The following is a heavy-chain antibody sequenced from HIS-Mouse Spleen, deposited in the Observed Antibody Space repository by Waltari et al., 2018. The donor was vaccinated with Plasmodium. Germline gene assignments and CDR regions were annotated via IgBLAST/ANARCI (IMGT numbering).Heavy chain of an antibody. V-gene: IGHV3-11*01. CDR3: ARDTYGGSYRDY. CDR2: SSSSGRTI. Sequence: QVQLVESGGGLVKTGGSLSLSCAASGFPFGDYSLSWLRQAPGKGREWGSYSSSSGRTIYYADSVKDRFTISRDNAKNSLELQMNSLRAEDTAVYYCARDTYGGSYRDYWGQGTLVTVSS. D-gene: IGHD1-26*01. J-gene: IGHJ4*02. CDR1: GFPFGDYS.